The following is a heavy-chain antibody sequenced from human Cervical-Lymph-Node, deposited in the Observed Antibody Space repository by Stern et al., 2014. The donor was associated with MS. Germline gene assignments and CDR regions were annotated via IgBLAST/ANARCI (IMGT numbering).Heavy chain of an antibody. CDR2: ITNVGST. CDR3: ARDTSSPERSDW. Sequence: EVQLVESGGGVIQPGGSLSLSCTASGVTVSRDYMTWVRQGPGKGLGWVSLITNVGSTFYTDSVKGRFPISRDDSKNTVYLHMTSLRAEDTAMYYCARDTSSPERSDWWGQGTLVTVSS. V-gene: IGHV3-53*01. J-gene: IGHJ4*02. D-gene: IGHD1-1*01. CDR1: GVTVSRDY.